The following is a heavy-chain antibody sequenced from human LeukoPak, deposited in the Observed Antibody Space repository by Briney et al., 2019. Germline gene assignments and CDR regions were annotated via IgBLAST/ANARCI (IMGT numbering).Heavy chain of an antibody. CDR2: ISAYNGNT. CDR3: ARDYPSAGSDAEYFQH. D-gene: IGHD2-15*01. V-gene: IGHV1-18*01. Sequence: ASVTVSCKASGYTFTSYGISWVRQAPGQGLEWMGWISAYNGNTNYAQKLQGRVTMTTDTSTSTAYMELRSLRSDDTAVYYCARDYPSAGSDAEYFQHWGQGTLVTVSS. J-gene: IGHJ1*01. CDR1: GYTFTSYG.